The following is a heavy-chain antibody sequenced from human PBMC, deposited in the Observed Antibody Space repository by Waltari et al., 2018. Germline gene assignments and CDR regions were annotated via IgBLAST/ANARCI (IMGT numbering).Heavy chain of an antibody. V-gene: IGHV4-39*02. CDR3: TKSGNSYTNSNFFDP. Sequence: QVQESGPGLVKTSETLSLTCTVSGDSMRTPNYYWACVRQSPERGLEWLGSVYYTGKTWYNPSLDSRVSLSVDSSKSLFSLRLRSLTAADTAVYFCTKSGNSYTNSNFFDPWGQGLLVTVSS. CDR1: GDSMRTPNYY. CDR2: VYYTGKT. J-gene: IGHJ5*02. D-gene: IGHD6-25*01.